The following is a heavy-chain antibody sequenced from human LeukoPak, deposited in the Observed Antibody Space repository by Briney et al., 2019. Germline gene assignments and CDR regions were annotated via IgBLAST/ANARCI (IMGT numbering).Heavy chain of an antibody. V-gene: IGHV3-48*03. J-gene: IGHJ4*02. CDR1: GFTFSGYE. CDR3: ARDPKKYASGSYLDY. D-gene: IGHD3-10*01. CDR2: ICGRGKTI. Sequence: GGSLRLSCAASGFTFSGYEMNWVRQAPGKGLEWISYICGRGKTIYYADSVKGRFTISRDDAKSFLYLQMDSLRAEDTAVYYCARDPKKYASGSYLDYWGQGTLVTVSS.